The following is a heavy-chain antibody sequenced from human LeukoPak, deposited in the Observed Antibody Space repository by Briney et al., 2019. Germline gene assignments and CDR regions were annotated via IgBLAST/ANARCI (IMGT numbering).Heavy chain of an antibody. Sequence: GASVKVSCKASGYTFTGYYMHWVRQAPGQGLEWMGWINPNSGGTNYAQKFQGRVTMTRDTSISTAYMELSRLRSDDTAVYYCASSYCTNGVCAHYYYYMDVWGKGTTVTVSS. J-gene: IGHJ6*03. V-gene: IGHV1-2*02. CDR2: INPNSGGT. D-gene: IGHD2-8*01. CDR3: ASSYCTNGVCAHYYYYMDV. CDR1: GYTFTGYY.